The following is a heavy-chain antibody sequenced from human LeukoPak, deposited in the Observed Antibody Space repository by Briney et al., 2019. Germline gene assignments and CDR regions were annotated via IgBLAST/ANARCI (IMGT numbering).Heavy chain of an antibody. Sequence: ASVKVSFKASGYTFTGYYMHWVRQAPGQGREGMGWINPNSGGTSYAQKFQGRVTMTRDTSISTAYMELSRLRSDDTAVYYCARGAMGALPNYWGQGTLVTVSS. J-gene: IGHJ4*02. CDR1: GYTFTGYY. V-gene: IGHV1-2*02. D-gene: IGHD5-18*01. CDR3: ARGAMGALPNY. CDR2: INPNSGGT.